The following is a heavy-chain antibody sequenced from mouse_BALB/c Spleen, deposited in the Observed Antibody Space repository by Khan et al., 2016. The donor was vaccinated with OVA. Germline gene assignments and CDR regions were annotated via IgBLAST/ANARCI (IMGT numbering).Heavy chain of an antibody. CDR2: INTHSGVP. CDR3: ARGGAAYYRNDGGAMDY. D-gene: IGHD2-14*01. J-gene: IGHJ4*01. CDR1: GYTFTNAG. Sequence: QIQLVQSGPELKKPGETVRISCKASGYTFTNAGMQWVQKMPGKGLKWIGWINTHSGVPKYVEDFKGRFAFSLETSASTVYLQITNLKNEDTATYFCARGGAAYYRNDGGAMDYWGQGTSVTVPS. V-gene: IGHV9-4*02.